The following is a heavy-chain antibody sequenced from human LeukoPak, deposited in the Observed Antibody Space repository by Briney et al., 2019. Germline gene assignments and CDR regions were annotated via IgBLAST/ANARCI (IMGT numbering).Heavy chain of an antibody. V-gene: IGHV1-2*02. CDR2: INPNNGDT. Sequence: ASVKVSCKASGYTFSGYYMHWVRQAPGQGLEWTAWINPNNGDTNYAQKFQGRVTMTRDTSISTAYMELTRLISDDTAVYYCARVGSSGWYVHPTLDYWGQGTLVTVSS. CDR3: ARVGSSGWYVHPTLDY. CDR1: GYTFSGYY. J-gene: IGHJ4*02. D-gene: IGHD6-19*01.